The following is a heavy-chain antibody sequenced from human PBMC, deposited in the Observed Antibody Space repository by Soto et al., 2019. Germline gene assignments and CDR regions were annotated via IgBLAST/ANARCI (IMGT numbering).Heavy chain of an antibody. CDR1: GGSFSGYY. D-gene: IGHD3-3*01. V-gene: IGHV4-34*01. Sequence: QVQLQQWGAGLLKPSETLSLTCAVYGGSFSGYYWSWIRQPPGKGLEWIGKINHSGSTNYNPSLKSRVTISVDTSKNQFSLKLSSVTAADTAVYYCARGPALRFLEWPPFYYWGQGTLVTVSS. J-gene: IGHJ4*02. CDR3: ARGPALRFLEWPPFYY. CDR2: INHSGST.